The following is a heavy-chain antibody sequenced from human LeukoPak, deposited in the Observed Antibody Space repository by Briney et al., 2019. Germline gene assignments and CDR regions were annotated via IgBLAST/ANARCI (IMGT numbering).Heavy chain of an antibody. Sequence: KPSETLSLTCTVSGGSISSSSYYWSWIRQPPGKGLEWIGEINHSGSTNYNPSLKSRVTISVDTSKNQFSLKLSSVTAADTAVYYCARGSWDIVVVPAAGFDYWGQGTLVTVSS. D-gene: IGHD2-2*01. CDR2: INHSGST. CDR1: GGSISSSSYY. J-gene: IGHJ4*02. CDR3: ARGSWDIVVVPAAGFDY. V-gene: IGHV4-39*07.